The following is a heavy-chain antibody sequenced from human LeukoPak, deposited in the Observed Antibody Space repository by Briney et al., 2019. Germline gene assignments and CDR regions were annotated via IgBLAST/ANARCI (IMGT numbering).Heavy chain of an antibody. J-gene: IGHJ4*02. V-gene: IGHV3-21*01. CDR1: GFTFSSYS. Sequence: PGGSLRLSCAASGFTFSSYSMNWVRQAPGKGLEWVSSISSSSYIYYADSVKGRFTISRDNAKNSPYLQMNSLRAEDTAVYYCAREGVSRGYGYGEFFDYWGQGTLVTVSS. D-gene: IGHD5-18*01. CDR3: AREGVSRGYGYGEFFDY. CDR2: ISSSSYI.